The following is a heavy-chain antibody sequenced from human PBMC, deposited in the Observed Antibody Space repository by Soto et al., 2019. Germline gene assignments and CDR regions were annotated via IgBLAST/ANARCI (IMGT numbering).Heavy chain of an antibody. CDR1: GYTFTSYY. V-gene: IGHV1-46*01. J-gene: IGHJ3*02. Sequence: QVELVQSGAEVKKPGASVKVSCKAAGYTFTSYYMHWVRQAPGQGLEWMGFINPSGGITTYAQKFQGLVTMTSGTAPSTVYMELRTLKSGDAAVYWGARRSIFTWSDAFDIWGQGTRVTVST. D-gene: IGHD3-3*01. CDR2: INPSGGIT. CDR3: ARRSIFTWSDAFDI.